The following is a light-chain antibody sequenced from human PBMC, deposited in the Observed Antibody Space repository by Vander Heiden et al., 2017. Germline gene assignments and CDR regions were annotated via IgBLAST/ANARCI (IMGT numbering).Light chain of an antibody. J-gene: IGLJ1*01. V-gene: IGLV2-8*01. CDR3: SSYAGSNNYV. CDR1: SSDVGGWNY. Sequence: QSALTQPPSASGSPGQSATISCTGTSSDVGGWNYVSWYQQHPGKAPKLMIYEVTKRPSGVPDRFSGSKSGNTASLTVSGLQAEDEADYYCSSYAGSNNYVFGTGTKVTVL. CDR2: EVT.